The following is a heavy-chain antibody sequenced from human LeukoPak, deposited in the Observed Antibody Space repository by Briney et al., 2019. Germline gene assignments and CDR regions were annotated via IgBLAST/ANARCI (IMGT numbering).Heavy chain of an antibody. J-gene: IGHJ4*02. D-gene: IGHD1-1*01. CDR2: IGQDGTEK. V-gene: IGHV3-7*03. CDR3: ARDRDGKDY. CDR1: GFAFNTYW. Sequence: GGSLSLSCPASGFAFNTYWMSWVRQAPGKGLEWVANIGQDGTEKHHVDSVRGRFTISRDNAKNSVFLQMNSLRAEDTAVYYCARDRDGKDYWGQGTLVTVSS.